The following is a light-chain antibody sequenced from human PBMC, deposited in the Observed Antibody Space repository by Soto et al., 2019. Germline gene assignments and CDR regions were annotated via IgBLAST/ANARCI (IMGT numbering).Light chain of an antibody. V-gene: IGLV1-40*01. Sequence: QSVLTQPPSVSGAPGQRVSISCTGSTSNIGAPYDVHWYQHLPGTAPKPLIYGDNNRPPGVPDRFSGSKSGTSASLAITRLQAEDEADYYCQSYDISLHNYVFGTGTKVTVL. CDR1: TSNIGAPYD. CDR3: QSYDISLHNYV. J-gene: IGLJ1*01. CDR2: GDN.